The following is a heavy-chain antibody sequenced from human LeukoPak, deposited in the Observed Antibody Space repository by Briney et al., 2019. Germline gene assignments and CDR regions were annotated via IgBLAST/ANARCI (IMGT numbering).Heavy chain of an antibody. Sequence: TASETLSLTCTVSGVSISSYYWSWIRQPPGKGLEWIGYIYYSGSTNYNPSLKSRVTISVGTSKNQFSLKLSSVTAADTAVYYCARLYSSSSRVPYMDVWGKGTTVTVSS. V-gene: IGHV4-59*01. CDR3: ARLYSSSSRVPYMDV. J-gene: IGHJ6*03. D-gene: IGHD6-6*01. CDR1: GVSISSYY. CDR2: IYYSGST.